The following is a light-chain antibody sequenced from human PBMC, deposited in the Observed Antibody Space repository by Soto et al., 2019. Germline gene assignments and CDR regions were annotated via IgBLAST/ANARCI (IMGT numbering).Light chain of an antibody. CDR1: QTFSSH. CDR2: DAS. J-gene: IGKJ5*01. CDR3: QQRSNWPPVIT. V-gene: IGKV3-11*01. Sequence: EIVLTQSPATLSLSPGERATLSCRDSQTFSSHLAWYQQKPGQAPRLLIYDASKRATGIPARFSGRGSGTDFTLTISSLEPEDFAVYYCQQRSNWPPVITFGQGTRLEIK.